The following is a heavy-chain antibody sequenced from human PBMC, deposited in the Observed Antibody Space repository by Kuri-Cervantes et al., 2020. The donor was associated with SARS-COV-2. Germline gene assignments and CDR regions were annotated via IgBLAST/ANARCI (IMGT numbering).Heavy chain of an antibody. Sequence: GESLKISCAASGFTISDYYMTWIRRTPGKGLEWVSYISASGEIIYYADSVKGRFTISRDTAKNSLYLHMNTLRAEDTAVYYCARPPYYYYYMDVWGKGTTVTVSS. V-gene: IGHV3-11*04. CDR2: ISASGEII. CDR1: GFTISDYY. CDR3: ARPPYYYYYMDV. J-gene: IGHJ6*03.